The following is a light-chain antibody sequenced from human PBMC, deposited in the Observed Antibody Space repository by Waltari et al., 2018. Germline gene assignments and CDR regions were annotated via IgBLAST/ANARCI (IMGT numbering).Light chain of an antibody. CDR2: EVS. Sequence: QSALTQPASVSGSPGQSITIPCTGTSSDAGGYNSVSWYQHYPGKAPKLMISEVSDRPSGVSNRFSGSKSGNTASLTISGLQSEDEADYYCSSYTSSNSVVFGGGTKLTVL. J-gene: IGLJ2*01. CDR1: SSDAGGYNS. V-gene: IGLV2-14*01. CDR3: SSYTSSNSVV.